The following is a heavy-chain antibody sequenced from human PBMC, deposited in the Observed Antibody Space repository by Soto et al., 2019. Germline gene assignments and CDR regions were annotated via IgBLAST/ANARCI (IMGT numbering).Heavy chain of an antibody. Sequence: SETLSLTCAVYGGSFSGYYWRWIRQPPGKGLEWIGEINHSGSTNYNPSLKSRVTISVDTSKNQFSLKLSSVTAADTAVYYCARGSITIFGVAATFRLSSWFAPSGQGNLVTVS. CDR2: INHSGST. CDR3: ARGSITIFGVAATFRLSSWFAP. J-gene: IGHJ5*02. D-gene: IGHD3-3*01. CDR1: GGSFSGYY. V-gene: IGHV4-34*01.